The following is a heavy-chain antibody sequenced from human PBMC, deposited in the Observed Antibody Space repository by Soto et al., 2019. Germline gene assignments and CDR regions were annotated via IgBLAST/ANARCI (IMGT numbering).Heavy chain of an antibody. V-gene: IGHV3-15*07. D-gene: IGHD6-19*01. CDR2: IKTKKDGGTT. CDR1: HFTFTNAW. Sequence: EVQLVESGGGFVKPGGSLRLSCAASHFTFTNAWMHWVRQASGKGLEWVGRIKTKKDGGTTDLAAPVKGRFAITRDDLRNTLFLTRRSLKTEDTAMYYGVAGAVISGWYLVDYWGQGTLVTVSS. CDR3: VAGAVISGWYLVDY. J-gene: IGHJ4*02.